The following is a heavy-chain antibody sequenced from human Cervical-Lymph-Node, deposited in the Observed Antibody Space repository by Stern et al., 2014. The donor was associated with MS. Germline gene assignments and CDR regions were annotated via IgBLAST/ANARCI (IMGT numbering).Heavy chain of an antibody. CDR1: GGTLSDYG. CDR2: IIHMVGTA. J-gene: IGHJ6*02. D-gene: IGHD4-17*01. CDR3: ARDGDASMLGLDV. Sequence: VQLVQSGAEVKKPGSSVKVSCKASGGTLSDYGISWVRQAPGQGLEWMGGIIHMVGTANCAQKFQSRVTLTAVDSTNTAYMDLSSLTSDDTAVYYCARDGDASMLGLDVWGQGTTVTVSS. V-gene: IGHV1-69*01.